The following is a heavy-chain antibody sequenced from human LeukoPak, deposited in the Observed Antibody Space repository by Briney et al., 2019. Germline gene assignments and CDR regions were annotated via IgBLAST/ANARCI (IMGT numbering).Heavy chain of an antibody. D-gene: IGHD2-2*01. V-gene: IGHV4-34*01. CDR1: GGSFSGYY. CDR3: ARGKGRYCSSTSCLNWFDP. Sequence: PSETLSLTCAVYGGSFSGYYWSWIRQPPGKGLEWIGEINHSGSTNYNPSLKSRVTISVDTSKNQFSLKPSSVTAADTAVYYCARGKGRYCSSTSCLNWFDPWGQGTLVTVSS. J-gene: IGHJ5*02. CDR2: INHSGST.